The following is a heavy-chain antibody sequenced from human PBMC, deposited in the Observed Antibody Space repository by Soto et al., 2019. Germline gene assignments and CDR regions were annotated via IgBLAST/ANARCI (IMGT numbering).Heavy chain of an antibody. CDR1: GYSFTSYC. J-gene: IGHJ6*02. V-gene: IGHV5-51*01. D-gene: IGHD2-15*01. CDR2: IHPGDSDT. CDR3: ARTPGPEVAASLEYYYFSGMDV. Sequence: GESLKISCEASGYSFTSYCIGWVLQMPWKGLEWMGIIHPGDSDTKYSPSFQGQVTISVDKSITTAYLQWSSLKASDTAMYYCARTPGPEVAASLEYYYFSGMDVWGQGTTVTSP.